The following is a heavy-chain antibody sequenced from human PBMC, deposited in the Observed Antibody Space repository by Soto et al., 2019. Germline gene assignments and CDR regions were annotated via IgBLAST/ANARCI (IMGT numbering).Heavy chain of an antibody. CDR3: ARDIEITIFGVVRNYYYYGMDV. CDR1: GFTFSSYW. Sequence: GGSLRLSCAASGFTFSSYWMSWVRQAPGKGLEWVANIKQDGSEKYYVDSVKGRFTISRDNAKNSLYLQMNSLRAEGTAVYYCARDIEITIFGVVRNYYYYGMDVWGQGTTVTVSS. J-gene: IGHJ6*02. V-gene: IGHV3-7*01. CDR2: IKQDGSEK. D-gene: IGHD3-3*01.